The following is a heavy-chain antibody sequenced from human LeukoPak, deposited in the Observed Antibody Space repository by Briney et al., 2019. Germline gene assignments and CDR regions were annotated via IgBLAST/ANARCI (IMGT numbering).Heavy chain of an antibody. CDR2: IWYDGSNK. D-gene: IGHD5-18*01. Sequence: GGSLRLSCAASGFTFSSYGMHLVRQAPGKGLEWVAFIWYDGSNKYYADSVKGRFTISRDNSKNTLSLQMNSLRPEDTAVYYCAKAYSYGFDYWGQGTLVTVSS. V-gene: IGHV3-30*02. CDR3: AKAYSYGFDY. J-gene: IGHJ4*02. CDR1: GFTFSSYG.